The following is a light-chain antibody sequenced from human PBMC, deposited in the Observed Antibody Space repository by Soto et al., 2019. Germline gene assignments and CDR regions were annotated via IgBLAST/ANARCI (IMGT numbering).Light chain of an antibody. Sequence: QPVLTQPPSTSGTPGQRVTISCSGSTSNIGSNYVYWYQQFPGTAPKVLIYKNNEQPSGVPERFSGSKSGTSASLAISGLRSEDEADYYCAAWDDSLSVVFGGGTKLTVL. J-gene: IGLJ2*01. CDR3: AAWDDSLSVV. CDR1: TSNIGSNY. V-gene: IGLV1-47*01. CDR2: KNN.